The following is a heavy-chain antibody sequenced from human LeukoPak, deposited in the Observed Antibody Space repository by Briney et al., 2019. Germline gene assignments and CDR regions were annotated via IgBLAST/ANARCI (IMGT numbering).Heavy chain of an antibody. CDR3: AILPYYYGSGSYYGNY. D-gene: IGHD3-10*01. V-gene: IGHV3-30*04. Sequence: PGRSLRLSCAASGFTFSSYAMHWVRQAPGKGLEWVAAISYDGSNKYSADSVKGRFTISRDNAKNSLYLQMNSLRAEDTAVYYCAILPYYYGSGSYYGNYWGQGTLVTVSS. J-gene: IGHJ4*02. CDR1: GFTFSSYA. CDR2: ISYDGSNK.